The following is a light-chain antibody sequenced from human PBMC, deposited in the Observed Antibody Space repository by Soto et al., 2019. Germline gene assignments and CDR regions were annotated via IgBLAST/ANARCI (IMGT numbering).Light chain of an antibody. Sequence: QSALTQPASVSGSPGQSITISCTGTSSDVCGYNYVSWYQQHPGKAPKLMIYEVSNRPSGVSNRFSGSKSGNTASLTISGLQAEDEADYYCSSYTSNSTLYVFGTGTKVTVL. CDR1: SSDVCGYNY. CDR3: SSYTSNSTLYV. V-gene: IGLV2-14*01. J-gene: IGLJ1*01. CDR2: EVS.